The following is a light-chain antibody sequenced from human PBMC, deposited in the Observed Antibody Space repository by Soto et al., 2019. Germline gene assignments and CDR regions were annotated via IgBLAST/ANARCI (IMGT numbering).Light chain of an antibody. J-gene: IGLJ1*01. Sequence: SYELTQPPSVSVAPGQTARITCGGNNIGSKSVHWYQQKPGQAPVLVVYDDSGRPSGIPERFSGSNSGNTATLTINRVEAGDEADFYCQVWDRNSDHPGVFGTGTKVTDL. V-gene: IGLV3-21*02. CDR1: NIGSKS. CDR3: QVWDRNSDHPGV. CDR2: DDS.